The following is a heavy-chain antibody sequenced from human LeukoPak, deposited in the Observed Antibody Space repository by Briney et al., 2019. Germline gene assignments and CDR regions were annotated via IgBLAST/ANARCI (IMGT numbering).Heavy chain of an antibody. V-gene: IGHV3-30-3*01. Sequence: GGSLRLSCAASGFTSSSYAMHWVRQAPGKGLEWVAVISYDGSNKYYADSVKGRFTISRDNSKNTLYLQMNSLRAEDTAVYYCARNYGSGSYFTDYWGQGTLVTVSS. J-gene: IGHJ4*02. CDR1: GFTSSSYA. D-gene: IGHD3-10*01. CDR3: ARNYGSGSYFTDY. CDR2: ISYDGSNK.